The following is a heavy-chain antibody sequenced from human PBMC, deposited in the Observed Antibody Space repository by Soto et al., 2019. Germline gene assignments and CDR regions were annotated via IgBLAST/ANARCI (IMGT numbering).Heavy chain of an antibody. J-gene: IGHJ4*02. CDR2: IVVGSGNT. V-gene: IGHV1-58*01. CDR3: AADRSCSSTSCYLAFDY. Sequence: QMPLVQSGPEVKKPGTSVKVSCKASGFTFTTSAVQWVRQARGQRLEWIGWIVVGSGNTNYAQKFQERVTITRDMSTSTAYMELSSLRSEDTAVYYCAADRSCSSTSCYLAFDYWGQGTLVTVSS. CDR1: GFTFTTSA. D-gene: IGHD2-2*01.